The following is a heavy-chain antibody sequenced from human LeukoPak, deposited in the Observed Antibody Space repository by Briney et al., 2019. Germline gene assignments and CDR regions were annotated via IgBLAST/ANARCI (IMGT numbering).Heavy chain of an antibody. CDR3: ARISGVVLSDAFDI. CDR1: GYTFTSYA. D-gene: IGHD3-3*01. J-gene: IGHJ3*02. V-gene: IGHV1-3*01. Sequence: ASVKVSCKASGYTFTSYAMHWVRQAPGQRLEWMGWINAGNGNTKYSQKFQGRVTITRDTSASTAYMELSSLGSEDTAVYYCARISGVVLSDAFDIWGQGTMVTVSS. CDR2: INAGNGNT.